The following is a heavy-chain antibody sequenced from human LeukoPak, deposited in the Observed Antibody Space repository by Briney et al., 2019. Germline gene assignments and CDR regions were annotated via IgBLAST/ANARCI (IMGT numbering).Heavy chain of an antibody. Sequence: PGGSLRLSCAASGFTFSGYGMHWVRQAPGKGLEWVAFIRYDESNKYYADSVKGRFTISRDNAKNSLYLQMNSLRAEDMALYYCAKGSSAWNEVFHFDYWGQGTLVTVSS. J-gene: IGHJ4*02. CDR3: AKGSSAWNEVFHFDY. V-gene: IGHV3-30*02. CDR2: IRYDESNK. CDR1: GFTFSGYG. D-gene: IGHD6-19*01.